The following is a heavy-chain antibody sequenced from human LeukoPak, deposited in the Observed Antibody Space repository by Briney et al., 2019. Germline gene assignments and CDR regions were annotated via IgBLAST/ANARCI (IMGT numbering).Heavy chain of an antibody. V-gene: IGHV4-38-2*02. CDR2: IYHSGST. CDR1: GYSISSGCY. CDR3: ARGGSTYYYGSGSGRPPLANWFDP. D-gene: IGHD3-10*01. Sequence: PSETLSLTCTVSGYSISSGCYWGWIRQPPGKGLEWIGSIYHSGSTYYNPSLKSRVTISVDTSKNQFSLKLSSVTAADTAVYYCARGGSTYYYGSGSGRPPLANWFDPWGQGTLVTVSS. J-gene: IGHJ5*02.